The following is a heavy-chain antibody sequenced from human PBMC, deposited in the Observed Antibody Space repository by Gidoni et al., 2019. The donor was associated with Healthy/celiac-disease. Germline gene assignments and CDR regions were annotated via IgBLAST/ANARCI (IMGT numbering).Heavy chain of an antibody. CDR2: INPNSGGT. Sequence: QVQLLQSGAAVKKPGASVKVSCKASRYTFTGYYMHWVRQAPGQGLEWMGPINPNSGGTNYAQKFQGRVTMTRDTSISTAYMELSRLRSDDTAVYYCARGRITGTTGDWFDPWGQGTLVTVSS. CDR1: RYTFTGYY. D-gene: IGHD1-7*01. CDR3: ARGRITGTTGDWFDP. J-gene: IGHJ5*02. V-gene: IGHV1-2*06.